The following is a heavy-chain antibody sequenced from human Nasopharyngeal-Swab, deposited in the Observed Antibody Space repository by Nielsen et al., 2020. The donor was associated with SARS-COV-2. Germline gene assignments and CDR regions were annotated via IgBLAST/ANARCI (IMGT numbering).Heavy chain of an antibody. J-gene: IGHJ4*02. CDR3: ARDRYYGSGSFDY. D-gene: IGHD3-10*01. Sequence: GGSLRLSCAASGFTFSSYEMNWVRQAPGKGLEWVSYISSSGSTIYYADSVKGRFTISRDNAKNSLYLQMNSLRAEDTAVYYCARDRYYGSGSFDYWGQGTLVTVSS. V-gene: IGHV3-48*03. CDR1: GFTFSSYE. CDR2: ISSSGSTI.